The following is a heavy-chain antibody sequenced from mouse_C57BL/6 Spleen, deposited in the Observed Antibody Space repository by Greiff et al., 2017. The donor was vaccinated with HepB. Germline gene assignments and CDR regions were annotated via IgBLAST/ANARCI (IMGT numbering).Heavy chain of an antibody. CDR1: GYTFTDYN. CDR2: INPNNGGT. D-gene: IGHD1-1*01. Sequence: EVQLQQSGPELVKPGASVKIPCKASGYTFTDYNMDWVKQSHGKSLEWIGDINPNNGGTIYNQKFKGKATLTVDKSSSTAYMELRSLTSEDTAVYYCARSPLLRYAMDYWDQGTSVTVSS. V-gene: IGHV1-18*01. J-gene: IGHJ4*01. CDR3: ARSPLLRYAMDY.